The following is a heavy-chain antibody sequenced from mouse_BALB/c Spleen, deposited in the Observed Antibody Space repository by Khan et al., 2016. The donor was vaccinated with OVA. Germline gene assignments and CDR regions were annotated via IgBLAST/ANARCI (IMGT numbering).Heavy chain of an antibody. CDR2: IDPPNDDS. CDR1: GFNIKDTY. J-gene: IGHJ3*01. V-gene: IGHV14-3*02. Sequence: VQLKESGAELVKPGASVKLSCSASGFNIKDTYIHWMKQRPEQGLEWIGRIDPPNDDSKYGPKFQAKATLTADTSSNTAYLQLSSLTSEDTAVDYCATLYCNPFAFWGQGTLVSVSA. CDR3: ATLYCNPFAF. D-gene: IGHD2-1*01.